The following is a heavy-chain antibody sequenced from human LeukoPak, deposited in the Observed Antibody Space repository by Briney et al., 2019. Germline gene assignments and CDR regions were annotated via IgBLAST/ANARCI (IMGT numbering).Heavy chain of an antibody. Sequence: PSETLSLACTVSSGSIGSSSNYWGWIRQAPGKGLEWIGNVYYSGSTYYNPSLKSRVTISVDTSKNQFSLELSSVTAADTAVYYCARGQVDYFDYWGQGTLVTVSS. CDR2: VYYSGST. CDR3: ARGQVDYFDY. CDR1: SGSIGSSSNY. D-gene: IGHD2-15*01. V-gene: IGHV4-39*01. J-gene: IGHJ4*02.